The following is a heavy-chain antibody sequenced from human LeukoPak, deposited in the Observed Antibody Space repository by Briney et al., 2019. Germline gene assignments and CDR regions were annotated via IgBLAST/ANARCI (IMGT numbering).Heavy chain of an antibody. CDR1: GGSISSRSYY. J-gene: IGHJ4*02. CDR3: ARDGVTKGWLRLERD. Sequence: PSETLSLTCTVSGGSISSRSYYWSWIRQHPGKGLEWIGYIYYSGSTYYNPSLKSRVTISVDTSKNQFSLKLSSVTAADTAVYYCARDGVTKGWLRLERDWGRGTLVTASS. CDR2: IYYSGST. D-gene: IGHD5-12*01. V-gene: IGHV4-31*03.